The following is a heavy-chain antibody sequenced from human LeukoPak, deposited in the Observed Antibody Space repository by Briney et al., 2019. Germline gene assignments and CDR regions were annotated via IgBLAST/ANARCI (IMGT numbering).Heavy chain of an antibody. CDR3: AKDLQPYQDDFWSGYGSEGYFDY. J-gene: IGHJ4*02. D-gene: IGHD3-3*01. CDR2: IRYDGSNK. V-gene: IGHV3-30*02. Sequence: GGSLRLSCAASGFTFSSYGMHWVRQAPGKGLEWVAFIRYDGSNKYYADSVKGRFTISRDNSKNTLYLQMNSLRAEDTAVYYCAKDLQPYQDDFWSGYGSEGYFDYWGQGTLVTVSS. CDR1: GFTFSSYG.